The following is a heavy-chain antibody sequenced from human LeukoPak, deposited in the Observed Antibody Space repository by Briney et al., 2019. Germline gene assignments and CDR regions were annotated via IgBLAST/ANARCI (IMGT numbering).Heavy chain of an antibody. Sequence: PGGSLRLSCAASGFTFSSYGMHWVRQAPGKGLEWVAFTRYDGSNKYYADSVKGRFTISRDNSKNTLYLQMNSLRAEDTAVYYCARGGDIVVVPAATDGEFDYWGQGTLVTVSS. CDR1: GFTFSSYG. J-gene: IGHJ4*02. D-gene: IGHD2-2*01. CDR2: TRYDGSNK. CDR3: ARGGDIVVVPAATDGEFDY. V-gene: IGHV3-30*02.